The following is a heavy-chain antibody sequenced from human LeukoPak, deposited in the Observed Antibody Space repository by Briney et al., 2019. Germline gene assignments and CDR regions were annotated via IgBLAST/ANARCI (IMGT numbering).Heavy chain of an antibody. Sequence: PSETLSLTCTVSGGSISSYYWSWIRPPPGKGLEWIGYIYYSGSTNYNPSLKSRVTISVDTSKNQFSLKLSSVTAADTAVYYCARVYAPYSSNHFDYWGQGTLVTVSS. CDR1: GGSISSYY. V-gene: IGHV4-59*01. CDR2: IYYSGST. J-gene: IGHJ4*02. D-gene: IGHD6-13*01. CDR3: ARVYAPYSSNHFDY.